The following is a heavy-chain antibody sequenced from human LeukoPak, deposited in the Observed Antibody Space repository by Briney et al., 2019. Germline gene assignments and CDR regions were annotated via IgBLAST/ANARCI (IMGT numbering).Heavy chain of an antibody. CDR3: ARGAFVVVVAATRSWFDP. D-gene: IGHD2-15*01. CDR1: GFTFSSYW. V-gene: IGHV3-7*01. J-gene: IGHJ5*02. Sequence: GGSLRLSCAASGFTFSSYWMSWVGQAPGKGLEGVVNIKQDGSEKYYVDSVKGRFTISRDHAKNSLYLQMNSLRAEDTAVYYCARGAFVVVVAATRSWFDPWGQGTLVTVSS. CDR2: IKQDGSEK.